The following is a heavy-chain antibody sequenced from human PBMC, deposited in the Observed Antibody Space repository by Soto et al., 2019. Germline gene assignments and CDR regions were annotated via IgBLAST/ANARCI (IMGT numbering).Heavy chain of an antibody. D-gene: IGHD3-22*01. V-gene: IGHV1-69*02. Sequence: APVKVSCKASGGTFSSYTISWVRQAPGQGLEWMGRIIPILGIANYAQKFQGRVTITADKSTSTAYMELSSLRSEDTAVYYCASQTYYYDSSGSIHFDYWGQGTLVTVSS. CDR3: ASQTYYYDSSGSIHFDY. CDR2: IIPILGIA. J-gene: IGHJ4*02. CDR1: GGTFSSYT.